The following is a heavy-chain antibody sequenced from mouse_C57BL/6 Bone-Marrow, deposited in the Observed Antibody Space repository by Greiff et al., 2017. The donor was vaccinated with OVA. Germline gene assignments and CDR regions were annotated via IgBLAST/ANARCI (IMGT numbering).Heavy chain of an antibody. V-gene: IGHV5-12*01. CDR3: ARHGTTVAAGGWFAY. Sequence: EVKLVESGGGLVQPGGSLKLSCAASGFTFSDYYMYWVRQTPEKRLEWVAYISNGGGSTYYPDTVKGRFTISRDNAKNTLYLQMSRLKSEDTAMYYCARHGTTVAAGGWFAYWGQGTLVTVSA. CDR2: ISNGGGST. CDR1: GFTFSDYY. D-gene: IGHD1-1*01. J-gene: IGHJ3*01.